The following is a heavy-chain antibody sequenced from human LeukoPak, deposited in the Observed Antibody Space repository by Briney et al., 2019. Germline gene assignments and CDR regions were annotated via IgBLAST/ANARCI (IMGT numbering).Heavy chain of an antibody. D-gene: IGHD3-22*01. CDR3: AWLAYFYDSGGHSNYFDY. V-gene: IGHV7-4-1*02. CDR2: INTNTGNP. Sequence: GASVKVSCKASGYTFTSYAMNWVRQAPGQGLEWMGWINTNTGNPTYAQGFTGRFVFSLDTSVSTAYLQISSLKAEDTAVYYCAWLAYFYDSGGHSNYFDYWGQGTLVTVSS. J-gene: IGHJ4*02. CDR1: GYTFTSYA.